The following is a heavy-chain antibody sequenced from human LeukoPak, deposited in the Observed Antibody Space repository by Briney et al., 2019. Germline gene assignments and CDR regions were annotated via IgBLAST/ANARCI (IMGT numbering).Heavy chain of an antibody. CDR1: GGSISSSSYY. Sequence: SETLSLTCTVSGGSISSSSYYCGWIRQPPGKGLEWIGTIFYNGTTHYNPSLKSRVTISVDTSKNQFSLNLSSVTAADTALHYCARLPRATIGATNYFDFWGQGTLVTVSS. CDR3: ARLPRATIGATNYFDF. D-gene: IGHD5-24*01. J-gene: IGHJ4*02. V-gene: IGHV4-39*01. CDR2: IFYNGTT.